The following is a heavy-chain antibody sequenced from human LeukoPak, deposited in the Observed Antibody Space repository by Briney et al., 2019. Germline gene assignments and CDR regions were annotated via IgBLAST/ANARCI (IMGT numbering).Heavy chain of an antibody. Sequence: GRSLRLSCAASGFTFSSYAMSWVRQAPGKGLEWVSAISGSGGSTYYADSVKGRFTISRDNSKNTLYLQMNSLRAEDTAVYYCAMSPGPYSSGWYYFDYWGQGTLVTVSS. CDR3: AMSPGPYSSGWYYFDY. D-gene: IGHD6-19*01. V-gene: IGHV3-23*01. CDR2: ISGSGGST. J-gene: IGHJ4*02. CDR1: GFTFSSYA.